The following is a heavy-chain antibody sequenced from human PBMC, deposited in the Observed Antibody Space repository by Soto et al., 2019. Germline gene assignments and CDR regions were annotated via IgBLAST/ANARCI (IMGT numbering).Heavy chain of an antibody. CDR1: GFTFSSYA. V-gene: IGHV3-23*01. D-gene: IGHD6-19*01. CDR2: ISGSGSST. J-gene: IGHJ4*02. CDR3: ASRGSGWYFVY. Sequence: GGSLRLSCAASGFTFSSYAMNWVRQAPGKGLEWVSVISGSGSSTYYADSVKGRFTISRDNSKNTLYLQMNSLGAEDTAVYYCASRGSGWYFVYWGQGTLVTVSS.